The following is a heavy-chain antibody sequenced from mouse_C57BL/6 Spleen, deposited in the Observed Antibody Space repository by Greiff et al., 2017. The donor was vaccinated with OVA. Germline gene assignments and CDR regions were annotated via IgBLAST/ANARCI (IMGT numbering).Heavy chain of an antibody. CDR2: INPSTGGT. CDR1: GYSFTGYY. V-gene: IGHV1-42*01. CDR3: ARSYYDYGNWYFDV. Sequence: EVMLVESGPELVKPGASVKISCKASGYSFTGYYLNWVKQSPEKSLEWIGEINPSTGGTTYNQKFKAKATLTVDKSSSTAYMQLKSLTSEDSAVYDCARSYYDYGNWYFDVWGTGTTVTVSS. J-gene: IGHJ1*03. D-gene: IGHD2-4*01.